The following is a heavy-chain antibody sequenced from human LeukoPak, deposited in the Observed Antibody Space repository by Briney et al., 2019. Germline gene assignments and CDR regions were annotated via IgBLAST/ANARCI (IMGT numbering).Heavy chain of an antibody. CDR1: GFTVSSNY. V-gene: IGHV3-53*01. D-gene: IGHD2-2*02. CDR2: IYSGGST. CDR3: ARVLSPGYCSSTSCYNSYYYGMDV. Sequence: GGSLRLSCAASGFTVSSNYMSWVRQAPGKGLEWVSVIYSGGSTYYADSVKGRFTISRDNSKNTLYLQMNSLRAEDTAVYYWARVLSPGYCSSTSCYNSYYYGMDVWGKGTTVTVSS. J-gene: IGHJ6*04.